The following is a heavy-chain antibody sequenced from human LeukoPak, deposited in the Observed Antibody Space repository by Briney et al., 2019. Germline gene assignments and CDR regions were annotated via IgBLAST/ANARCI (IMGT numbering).Heavy chain of an antibody. D-gene: IGHD3-10*01. CDR2: ISHDGSDN. CDR3: AKELYFGSGSYPDY. Sequence: GSLRLSCAASGFTFSSYGMHWVRQAPGKGLEWVAVISHDGSDNHYADSVKGRFTISRDNSKNTVYLQMTSLRPEDTAVYFCAKELYFGSGSYPDYWGQGTLVRVSS. CDR1: GFTFSSYG. J-gene: IGHJ4*02. V-gene: IGHV3-30*18.